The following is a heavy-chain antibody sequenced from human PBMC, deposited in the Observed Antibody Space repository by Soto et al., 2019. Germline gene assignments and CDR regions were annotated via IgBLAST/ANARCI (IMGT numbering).Heavy chain of an antibody. J-gene: IGHJ4*02. CDR1: GYTFTSYG. D-gene: IGHD3-3*01. CDR3: ARALRFLEWLSSSDY. Sequence: ASVKVSCKASGYTFTSYGISWVRQAPGQGLEWMGWISAYNGNTNYAQKLQGRVTMTTDTSTSTAYMELRSLRSDDTAVYYCARALRFLEWLSSSDYWGQGTLVTVSS. CDR2: ISAYNGNT. V-gene: IGHV1-18*01.